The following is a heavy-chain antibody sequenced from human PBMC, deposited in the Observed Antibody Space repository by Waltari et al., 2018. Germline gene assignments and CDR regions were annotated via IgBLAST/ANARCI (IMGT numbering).Heavy chain of an antibody. D-gene: IGHD1-1*01. V-gene: IGHV3-66*02. J-gene: IGHJ1*01. Sequence: GGRFVQPGGFPELSCAGSGGTIDINYMNWIRQAPGKGLQWISVIFADGTTHYADSVRGRFAISRDTSENTLYLQLSSLRADDSGFYYCARAGHPNSWGQGALVTVAS. CDR1: GGTIDINY. CDR3: ARAGHPNS. CDR2: IFADGTT.